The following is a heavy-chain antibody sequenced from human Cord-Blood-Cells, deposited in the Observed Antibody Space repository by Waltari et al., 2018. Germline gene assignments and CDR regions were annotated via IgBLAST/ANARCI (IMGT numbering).Heavy chain of an antibody. CDR1: GGTFSSYA. Sequence: QVQLVQSGAEVKKPGSSVKVSCKASGGTFSSYAISWVRQAPGQGLEWMGRIIPILCIADYAQKLQGRVTIIADKSSSTAYMELSSLRSEDTAVYYCAGDPVGDMDCWGQGTLVTVSS. D-gene: IGHD2-15*01. CDR3: AGDPVGDMDC. CDR2: IIPILCIA. J-gene: IGHJ4*02. V-gene: IGHV1-69*09.